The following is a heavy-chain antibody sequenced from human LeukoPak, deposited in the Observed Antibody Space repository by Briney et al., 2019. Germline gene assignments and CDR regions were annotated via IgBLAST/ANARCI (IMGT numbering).Heavy chain of an antibody. D-gene: IGHD1-26*01. V-gene: IGHV3-23*01. CDR2: ISGSGST. J-gene: IGHJ4*02. CDR1: GFTFSSYA. CDR3: AKCDSGSYLGYYFDY. Sequence: PGGSLRLSCAASGFTFSSYAMSWVRQAPGKGLEWVSAISGSGSTNYADSVKGRFTISRDNSKNTLYLQMNSLGAEDTAVYYCAKCDSGSYLGYYFDYWGQGTLVTVSS.